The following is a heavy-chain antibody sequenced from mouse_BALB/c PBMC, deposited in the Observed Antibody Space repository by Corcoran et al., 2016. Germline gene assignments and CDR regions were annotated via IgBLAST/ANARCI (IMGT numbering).Heavy chain of an antibody. CDR1: GYSFTGYY. CDR2: INPYNGAT. Sequence: EVQLQQSGPELVKPGASVKISCKDSGYSFTGYYMHWVKQSHVKSLEWIGRINPYNGATSYNQNFKDKASLTVDKSSSTAYMELHSLTSEDSAVYYCASSLLLFAYWGQGTLVTVSA. J-gene: IGHJ3*01. V-gene: IGHV1-26*01. CDR3: ASSLLLFAY. D-gene: IGHD2-1*01.